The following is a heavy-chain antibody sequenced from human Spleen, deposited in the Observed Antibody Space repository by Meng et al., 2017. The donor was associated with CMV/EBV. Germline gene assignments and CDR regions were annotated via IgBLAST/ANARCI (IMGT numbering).Heavy chain of an antibody. V-gene: IGHV1-18*04. CDR1: GYTFGTDG. Sequence: ASVKVSCKASGYTFGTDGISWVRQAPGQGFEWMGWITAYNGDTTYAQQLQGRVTMTTDTSTSTAYVELRSLRSDDTAVYYCARGGSSGWYYYYGVDIWGQGTTVTVSS. D-gene: IGHD6-19*01. CDR3: ARGGSSGWYYYYGVDI. CDR2: ITAYNGDT. J-gene: IGHJ6*02.